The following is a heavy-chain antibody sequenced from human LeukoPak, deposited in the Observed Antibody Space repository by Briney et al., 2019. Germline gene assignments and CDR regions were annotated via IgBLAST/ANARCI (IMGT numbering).Heavy chain of an antibody. CDR3: AKSSEWFGVGDAFDI. V-gene: IGHV3-30*02. J-gene: IGHJ3*02. CDR1: GFTFSSYG. D-gene: IGHD3-10*01. CDR2: IRYDGSNK. Sequence: PGGSLRLSCAASGFTFSSYGMHWVRQAPGKGLEWVAFIRYDGSNKYYADSVKGRFTISRDNSKNTLYLQMNSLRAEDTAVYYCAKSSEWFGVGDAFDIWGQGTMVTVSS.